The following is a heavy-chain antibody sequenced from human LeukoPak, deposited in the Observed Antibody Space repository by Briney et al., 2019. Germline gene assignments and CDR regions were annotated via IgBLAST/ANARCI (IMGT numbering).Heavy chain of an antibody. CDR2: ISYDGSNK. J-gene: IGHJ4*02. V-gene: IGHV3-30*04. CDR3: ARDDRGFFDY. CDR1: GFTFSSYA. Sequence: GRSLRLSCAASGFTFSSYAMHWVRQAPGKGLEWVAVISYDGSNKYYADSVKGRFTISRDNSKNTLYLQMNSLRAEDTAVYYCARDDRGFFDYWGQGTLVTVSS.